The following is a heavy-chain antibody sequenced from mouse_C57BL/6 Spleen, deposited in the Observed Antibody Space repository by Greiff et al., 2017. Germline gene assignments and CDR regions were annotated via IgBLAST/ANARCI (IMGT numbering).Heavy chain of an antibody. J-gene: IGHJ2*01. CDR1: GFNIKDYY. D-gene: IGHD4-1*01. CDR2: IDPEDGET. Sequence: VQLQQSGAELVKPGASVKLSCTASGFNIKDYYMHWVKQRTEQGLEWIGRIDPEDGETKYDPKFQGKATITADTSSNTAYLQLSSLTSEDTAVYYCAPGTGYFDYWGQGTTLTVSS. V-gene: IGHV14-2*01. CDR3: APGTGYFDY.